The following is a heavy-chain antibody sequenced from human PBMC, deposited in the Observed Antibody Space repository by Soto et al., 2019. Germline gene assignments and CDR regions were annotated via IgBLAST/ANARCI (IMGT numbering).Heavy chain of an antibody. Sequence: QLQLQESGPGLVKPSETLSLTCTVSGGSISSSSYYWGWIRQPPGKGLEWIGSIYYSGSTYYNPSPESRATLSVDTSKHPFSLKLGSVTAADTAVYYCARHIKVRGVIITSQYGMDVWGQGTTVTVSS. CDR3: ARHIKVRGVIITSQYGMDV. CDR1: GGSISSSSYY. CDR2: IYYSGST. J-gene: IGHJ6*02. D-gene: IGHD3-10*01. V-gene: IGHV4-39*01.